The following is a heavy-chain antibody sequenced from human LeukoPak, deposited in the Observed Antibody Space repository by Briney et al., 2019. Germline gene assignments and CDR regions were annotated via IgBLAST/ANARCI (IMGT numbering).Heavy chain of an antibody. CDR3: ARVRGWYEVDY. Sequence: WVAVISYDGSNKYYADSVKGRFTISRDNSKNTLYLQMNSLRAEDTAVYYCARVRGWYEVDYWGQGTLVTASS. V-gene: IGHV3-30-3*01. D-gene: IGHD6-19*01. J-gene: IGHJ4*02. CDR2: ISYDGSNK.